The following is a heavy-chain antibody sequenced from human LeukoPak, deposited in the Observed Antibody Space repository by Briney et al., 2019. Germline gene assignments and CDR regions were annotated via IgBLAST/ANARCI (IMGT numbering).Heavy chain of an antibody. CDR2: FDPEDVET. V-gene: IGHV1-24*01. CDR1: GYTLTELS. CDR3: ATPTHHILTGYRSYFDY. J-gene: IGHJ4*02. Sequence: ASVKVSCKVSGYTLTELSMHRVRQAPGKGLEWMGGFDPEDVETIYAQKFQGRVTMTEDTSTDTAYMELSSLRSEDTAVYYCATPTHHILTGYRSYFDYWGQGTLVTVSS. D-gene: IGHD3-9*01.